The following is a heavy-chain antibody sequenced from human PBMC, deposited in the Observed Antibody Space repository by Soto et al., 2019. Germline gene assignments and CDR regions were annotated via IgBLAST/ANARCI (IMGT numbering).Heavy chain of an antibody. V-gene: IGHV5-51*01. CDR2: IYPGDSDT. Sequence: GESLKIYCRGSGYTFTDYWIGWERQLPGKGLEWMGIIYPGDSDTRYSPSCQGLVTITVDKSTCTAYLQWNTLKASDTGMYYCARHISNCRCSYSAMDVWGQVSNPTVSS. J-gene: IGHJ6*02. CDR3: ARHISNCRCSYSAMDV. D-gene: IGHD2-15*01. CDR1: GYTFTDYW.